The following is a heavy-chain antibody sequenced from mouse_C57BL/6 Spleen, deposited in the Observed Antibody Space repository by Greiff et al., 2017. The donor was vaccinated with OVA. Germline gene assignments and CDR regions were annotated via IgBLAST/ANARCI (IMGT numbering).Heavy chain of an antibody. D-gene: IGHD6-1*01. CDR3: AREGPPMAPYFDY. V-gene: IGHV1-52*01. J-gene: IGHJ2*01. CDR1: GYTFTSYW. Sequence: VQLQQPGAELVRPGSSVKLSCKASGYTFTSYWMHWVKQRPIQGLEWIGNIDPSDSETHYNQKFKDKATLTVDKSSSTAYMQLSSLTSEDSAVYYCAREGPPMAPYFDYWGQGTTLTVSS. CDR2: IDPSDSET.